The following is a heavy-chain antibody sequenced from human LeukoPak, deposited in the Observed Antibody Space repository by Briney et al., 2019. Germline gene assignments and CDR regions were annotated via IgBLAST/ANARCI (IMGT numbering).Heavy chain of an antibody. D-gene: IGHD3-22*01. CDR1: GESFSGDF. CDR2: INRRGRT. J-gene: IGHJ4*02. CDR3: ARGQYDSGGYHYGIRAFYFDY. Sequence: SETLSLTCGVYGESFSGDFWTWLRQAPGKGLEWSGEINRRGRTNYSPSLTGRVTISVDTSMNQFSLQLRSVTAADTALYYCARGQYDSGGYHYGIRAFYFDYWGQGILVTVSS. V-gene: IGHV4-34*01.